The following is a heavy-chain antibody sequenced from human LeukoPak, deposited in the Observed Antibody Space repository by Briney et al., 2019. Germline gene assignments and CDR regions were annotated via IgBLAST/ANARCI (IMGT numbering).Heavy chain of an antibody. J-gene: IGHJ3*02. V-gene: IGHV3-7*01. D-gene: IGHD2-15*01. Sequence: GGSLRLSCAASGFTFSSYWMSWVRQAPGKGLEWVANINQDGSEKYYVDSVKGRFTISRDNAKNSLYLQMNRLRAEDTAVYYCARGTILPLGVAFDIWGQGTMVTVSS. CDR2: INQDGSEK. CDR3: ARGTILPLGVAFDI. CDR1: GFTFSSYW.